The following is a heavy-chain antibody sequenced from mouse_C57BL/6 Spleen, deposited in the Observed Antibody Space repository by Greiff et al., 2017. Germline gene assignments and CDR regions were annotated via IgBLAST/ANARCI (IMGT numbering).Heavy chain of an antibody. Sequence: QVQLKQPGAELVKPGASVKLSCKASGYTFTSYWMHWVKQRPGQGLEWIGMIHPNSGSTTYNEKFKSKATLTVDKSSSTAYMQLSSLTSEDSAVYYCARRLFITTVGGAMDYWGQGTSVTVSS. D-gene: IGHD1-1*01. CDR3: ARRLFITTVGGAMDY. V-gene: IGHV1-64*01. CDR2: IHPNSGST. CDR1: GYTFTSYW. J-gene: IGHJ4*01.